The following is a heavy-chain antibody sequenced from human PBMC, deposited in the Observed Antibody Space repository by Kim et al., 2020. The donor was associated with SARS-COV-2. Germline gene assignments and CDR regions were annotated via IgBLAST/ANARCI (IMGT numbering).Heavy chain of an antibody. V-gene: IGHV3-53*01. Sequence: RFTISRDNSTNTLYLQMNSLRAEDTAVYYCARDGSLWFGELSRYYYGMDVWGQGTTVTVSS. D-gene: IGHD3-10*01. J-gene: IGHJ6*02. CDR3: ARDGSLWFGELSRYYYGMDV.